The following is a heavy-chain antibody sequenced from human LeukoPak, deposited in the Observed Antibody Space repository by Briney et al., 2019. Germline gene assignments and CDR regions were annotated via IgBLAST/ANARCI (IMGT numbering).Heavy chain of an antibody. D-gene: IGHD1-26*01. V-gene: IGHV3-23*01. J-gene: IGHJ4*02. CDR2: ISGSGGST. Sequence: GGSLRLSCAASGFTFSSYAMGWVRQAPGKGLEWVSAISGSGGSTYYADSVKGRFTISRDNAKNPLYLQMNSLRAEDTAVYYCARIGSYHDYWGQGTLVTVSS. CDR1: GFTFSSYA. CDR3: ARIGSYHDY.